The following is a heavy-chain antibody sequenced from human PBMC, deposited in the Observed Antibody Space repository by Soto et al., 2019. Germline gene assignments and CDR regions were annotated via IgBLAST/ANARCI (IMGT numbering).Heavy chain of an antibody. J-gene: IGHJ5*02. V-gene: IGHV3-23*01. CDR1: GFNFGSYA. Sequence: EVQLLESGGGLVQPGGSLRLSCTVSGFNFGSYAMTWVRQAPGKGLEWVAAISISGTRPFYADTVKGRFAVSRDNTGNTLLLHMNRLRVEDTAIYYCARDRNTAGYLTAFDPWGQGTLVIVSS. CDR2: ISISGTRP. D-gene: IGHD2-2*03. CDR3: ARDRNTAGYLTAFDP.